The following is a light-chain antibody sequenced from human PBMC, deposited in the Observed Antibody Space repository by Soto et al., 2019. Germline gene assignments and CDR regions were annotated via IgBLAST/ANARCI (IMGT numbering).Light chain of an antibody. V-gene: IGKV1-6*01. CDR2: AAS. CDR3: LQDFNYPWT. CDR1: QDIRND. J-gene: IGKJ1*01. Sequence: AIQMTQSPSSLSASVGDRVTITCRASQDIRNDLGWYQQKPGKTPTLLIFAASSLQSGVPSRFSGSGSGTDFTLTISSLQPEDFATYYCLQDFNYPWTFGQGTKVEIE.